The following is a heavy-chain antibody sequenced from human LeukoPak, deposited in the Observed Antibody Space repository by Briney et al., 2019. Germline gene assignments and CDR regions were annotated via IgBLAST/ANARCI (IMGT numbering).Heavy chain of an antibody. D-gene: IGHD3-16*01. CDR1: GFTFSGYP. CDR3: ARGRGYFDY. J-gene: IGHJ4*02. CDR2: MSGNGGNT. V-gene: IGHV3-23*01. Sequence: GGSLRLSCAASGFTFSGYPMIWVRQAPGKGLEWVSGMSGNGGNTYYADSVKSRFTISRDNSKNTLYLQMNSLRAEDTALYYCARGRGYFDYWGQGTLVTVSS.